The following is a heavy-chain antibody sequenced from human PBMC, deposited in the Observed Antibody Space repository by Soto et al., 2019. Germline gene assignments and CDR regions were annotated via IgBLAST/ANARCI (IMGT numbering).Heavy chain of an antibody. CDR2: IYHSGST. CDR1: GGSISSSNW. CDR3: ARGITEDLTGYYFDY. D-gene: IGHD1-20*01. V-gene: IGHV4-4*02. J-gene: IGHJ4*02. Sequence: SETLSLTCAVSGGSISSSNWWSWVRQPPGKGLEWIGEIYHSGSTNYNPSLKSRVTISVDKSKNQFSLKLSSVTAADTAVYYCARGITEDLTGYYFDYWGQGTLVTVSS.